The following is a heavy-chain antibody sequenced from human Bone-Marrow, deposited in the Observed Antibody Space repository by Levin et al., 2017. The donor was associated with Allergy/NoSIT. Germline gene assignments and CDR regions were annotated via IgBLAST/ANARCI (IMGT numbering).Heavy chain of an antibody. Sequence: SPTLSLPCAVSGYSISSAYYWGWIRQPPGKGLEWIGNIHETGSTKYNPSLKSRVTISVDTSKNQFSLQLNSVTAADTAVYFCAREYYMDVWGKGTTVTVSS. CDR3: AREYYMDV. J-gene: IGHJ6*03. CDR2: IHETGST. CDR1: GYSISSAYY. V-gene: IGHV4-38-2*02.